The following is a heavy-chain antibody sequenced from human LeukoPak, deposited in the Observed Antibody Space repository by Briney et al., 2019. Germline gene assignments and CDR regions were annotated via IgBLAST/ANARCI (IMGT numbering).Heavy chain of an antibody. CDR1: GGSISSSSYY. CDR3: ARDGHSGSY. D-gene: IGHD1-26*01. V-gene: IGHV4-39*07. J-gene: IGHJ4*02. CDR2: IYYSGST. Sequence: SETLSLTCTVSGGSISSSSYYWGWIRQPPGKGLEWIGSIYYSGSTYYNPSLKSRVTISVDTSKNQFSLKLSSVTAADTAVYYCARDGHSGSYWGQGTLVTVSS.